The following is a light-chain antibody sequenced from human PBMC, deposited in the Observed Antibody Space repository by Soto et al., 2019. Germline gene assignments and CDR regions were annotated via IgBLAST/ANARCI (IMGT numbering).Light chain of an antibody. CDR3: SSYTSSNTLEV. J-gene: IGLJ1*01. CDR2: EVS. CDR1: SNDVGGSNY. V-gene: IGLV2-14*01. Sequence: QSALTQPRSVSGSPGQSVTISCTGISNDVGGSNYVSWYQHHPHRAPKLLIYEVSYRPSGVSNRFSGSKSGNMASLTISGLQAEDEADYYCSSYTSSNTLEVFGSGTKLTVL.